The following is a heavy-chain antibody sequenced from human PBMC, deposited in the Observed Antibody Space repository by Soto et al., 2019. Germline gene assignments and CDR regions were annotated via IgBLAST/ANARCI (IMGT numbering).Heavy chain of an antibody. V-gene: IGHV1-18*04. D-gene: IGHD3-22*01. CDR2: ISAYNGNT. Sequence: GASVKVSCKASGYTFTSYGISWVRQAPGQGLEWMGWISAYNGNTNYAQKLQGRVTMTTDTSTSTAYMELRSLRSDDTAVYYCARDPYYDSSGYSYWFDPWGQGTLVTVSS. J-gene: IGHJ5*02. CDR1: GYTFTSYG. CDR3: ARDPYYDSSGYSYWFDP.